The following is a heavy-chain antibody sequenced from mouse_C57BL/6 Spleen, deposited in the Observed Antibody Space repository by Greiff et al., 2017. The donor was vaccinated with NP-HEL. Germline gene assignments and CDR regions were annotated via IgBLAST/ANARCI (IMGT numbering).Heavy chain of an antibody. J-gene: IGHJ4*01. CDR3: AREYGNYAMDY. Sequence: VQLQQPGAELVRPGSSVKLSCKASGYTFTSYWMHWVKQRPIQGLEWIGNIDPSDSETHYNQKFKDKATLTVDKSSSTAYMQLSSLTSEDSAVYYCAREYGNYAMDYWGQGTSVTVSS. CDR1: GYTFTSYW. V-gene: IGHV1-52*01. D-gene: IGHD2-10*02. CDR2: IDPSDSET.